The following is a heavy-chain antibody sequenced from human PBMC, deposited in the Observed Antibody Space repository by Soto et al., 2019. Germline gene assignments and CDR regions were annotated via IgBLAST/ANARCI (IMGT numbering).Heavy chain of an antibody. D-gene: IGHD1-26*01. V-gene: IGHV3-23*01. CDR2: ISGSGGST. Sequence: GGSLRLSCAASGFTFSSYAMSWVRQAPGKGLEWGSAISGSGGSTYYADSVKGRITISRDNSKKTLDLQMNSLRADDTAVYYCAKDLRYREPYGMDVWGQGTTVTVSS. CDR3: AKDLRYREPYGMDV. CDR1: GFTFSSYA. J-gene: IGHJ6*02.